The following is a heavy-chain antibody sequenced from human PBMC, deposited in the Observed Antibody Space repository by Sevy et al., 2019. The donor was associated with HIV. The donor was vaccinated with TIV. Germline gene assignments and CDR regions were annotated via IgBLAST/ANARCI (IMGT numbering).Heavy chain of an antibody. CDR2: ISGSGGST. CDR1: GFTFSSYA. Sequence: GGSLRLSCAASGFTFSSYAMSWVRQAPGKGLEWVSAISGSGGSTYYADSVKGRFTISRDNSKNTLYLQMNSLRAEETAVYYCAKTTYYYDSSGYYALDYWGQGTLVTVSS. D-gene: IGHD3-22*01. V-gene: IGHV3-23*01. J-gene: IGHJ4*02. CDR3: AKTTYYYDSSGYYALDY.